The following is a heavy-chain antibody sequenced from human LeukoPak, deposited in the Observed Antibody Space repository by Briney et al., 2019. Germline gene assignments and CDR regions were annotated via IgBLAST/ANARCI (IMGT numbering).Heavy chain of an antibody. Sequence: ASVKVSCKASGYTFTGYYMHWVRQAPGQGLEWMGWINPNSGGTNYAQKFQGWVTMTRDTSISTAYMELSSLRSEDTAVYYCARDIETLAGGYFDYWGQGTLVTVSS. CDR1: GYTFTGYY. CDR2: INPNSGGT. V-gene: IGHV1-2*04. D-gene: IGHD6-13*01. J-gene: IGHJ4*02. CDR3: ARDIETLAGGYFDY.